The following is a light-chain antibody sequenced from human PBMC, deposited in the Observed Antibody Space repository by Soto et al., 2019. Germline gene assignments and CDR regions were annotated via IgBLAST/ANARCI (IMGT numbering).Light chain of an antibody. V-gene: IGKV1-12*01. CDR1: QGISNW. J-gene: IGKJ4*01. CDR2: TGS. CDR3: QQANSFPLT. Sequence: DIQMTQSPSSVSASVGDRVSITCRASQGISNWLAWYQQKPGRAPKLLIYTGSSLQSGVPSRFSGTGSGTDFTLTISSLQPEDVSTYYCQQANSFPLTFGGGTKVEFK.